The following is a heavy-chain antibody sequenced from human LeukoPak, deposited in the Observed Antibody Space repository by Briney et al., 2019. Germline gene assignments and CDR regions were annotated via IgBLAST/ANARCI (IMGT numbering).Heavy chain of an antibody. CDR1: GFTFSSYS. V-gene: IGHV3-48*01. CDR3: ARDSYDILTGLLDY. D-gene: IGHD3-9*01. J-gene: IGHJ4*02. Sequence: GGSLRLSCAASGFTFSSYSMNWVRQAPGKGPEWVSYISSSSSTIYYADSVRGRFTISRDNAKNSLYLQMNSQRAEDTAVYYCARDSYDILTGLLDYWGQGTLVTVSS. CDR2: ISSSSSTI.